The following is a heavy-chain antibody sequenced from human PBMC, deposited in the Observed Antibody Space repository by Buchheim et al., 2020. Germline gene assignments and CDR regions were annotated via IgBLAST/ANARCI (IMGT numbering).Heavy chain of an antibody. CDR2: ISGSGGST. CDR3: AKVYCSSTSCQYNWNYNYFDY. D-gene: IGHD2-2*01. Sequence: EVQLLESGGGLVQPGGSLRLSCAASGFTFSSYAMSWVRQAPGKGLEWVSAISGSGGSTYYADSVKGRFTISRDNSKNTLSPQMNSLRAEDTAVYYCAKVYCSSTSCQYNWNYNYFDYWGQGTL. J-gene: IGHJ4*02. CDR1: GFTFSSYA. V-gene: IGHV3-23*01.